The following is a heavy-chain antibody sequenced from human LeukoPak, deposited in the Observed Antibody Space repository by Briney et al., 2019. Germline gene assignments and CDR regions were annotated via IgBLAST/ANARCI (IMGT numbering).Heavy chain of an antibody. CDR1: GFTFSSYA. J-gene: IGHJ4*02. CDR3: AKSPGYGDYVGYHFDY. V-gene: IGHV3-23*01. CDR2: ISGSGGST. Sequence: GGSLRLSCAASGFTFSSYAMSWVRQAPGKGLEWVSAISGSGGSTYYADSVKGRFTISRDNSKNTLYLQMNSLRADDTAVYYCAKSPGYGDYVGYHFDYWGQGTLVTVSS. D-gene: IGHD4-17*01.